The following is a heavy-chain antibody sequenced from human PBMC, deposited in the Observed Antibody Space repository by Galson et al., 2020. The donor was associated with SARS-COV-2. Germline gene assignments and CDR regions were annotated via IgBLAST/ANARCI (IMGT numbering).Heavy chain of an antibody. D-gene: IGHD3-3*01. CDR3: AREGLRFLGGLLAIDN. J-gene: IGHJ4*02. Sequence: ASVQVSCNASGYTFTSYDISWVRQPPGQRLEWLGWISAYNGNTYYAQKLQGRVTMTTDTSTSTAYMELRSLRSDDTAVYYCAREGLRFLGGLLAIDNGGQGAMETVSS. V-gene: IGHV1-18*04. CDR2: ISAYNGNT. CDR1: GYTFTSYD.